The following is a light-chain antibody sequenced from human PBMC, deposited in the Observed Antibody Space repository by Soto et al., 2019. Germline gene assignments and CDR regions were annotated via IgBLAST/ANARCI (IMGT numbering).Light chain of an antibody. CDR3: QQSYSTPIT. J-gene: IGKJ5*01. V-gene: IGKV1-39*01. CDR1: QSISFY. Sequence: DIQMTQSQSSLSASXXDRVXITCLASQSISFYLNWYQQKPGNAPKXXIYAASNLQTGVPSRFSGSGAGTDFTLTINSLQPEDFATYSCQQSYSTPITFGQGTRLEIK. CDR2: AAS.